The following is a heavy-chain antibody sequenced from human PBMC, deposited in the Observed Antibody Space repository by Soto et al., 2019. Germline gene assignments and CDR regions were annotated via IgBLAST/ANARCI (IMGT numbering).Heavy chain of an antibody. CDR2: IKSKTEGGTT. D-gene: IGHD3-16*01. Sequence: GGSLRLSCAASGFTFSNAWMNWVRQAPGKGLEWVGRIKSKTEGGTTDYTAPGKGRFTISRDDSKNTLYLQMNSLKTEDTAVYYCTTHLYDYPDYWGQGTLVTVSS. V-gene: IGHV3-15*07. CDR3: TTHLYDYPDY. CDR1: GFTFSNAW. J-gene: IGHJ4*02.